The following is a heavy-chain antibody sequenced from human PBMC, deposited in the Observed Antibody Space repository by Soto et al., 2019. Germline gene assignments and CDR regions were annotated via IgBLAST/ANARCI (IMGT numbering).Heavy chain of an antibody. D-gene: IGHD3-3*01. CDR1: GYTFTGYF. Sequence: ASVKVSCKXSGYTFTGYFMHWVRQAPGQGLEWMGWINSNSGATKYAQKFQGRVTLSRDTSISTAYMELSGLRSDDTAVYYCARGGGTILAPLPWGQGTLVTVSS. CDR3: ARGGGTILAPLP. V-gene: IGHV1-2*02. CDR2: INSNSGAT. J-gene: IGHJ5*02.